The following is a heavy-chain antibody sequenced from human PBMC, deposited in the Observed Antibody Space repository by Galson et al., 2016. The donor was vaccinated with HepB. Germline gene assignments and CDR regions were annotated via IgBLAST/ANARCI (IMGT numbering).Heavy chain of an antibody. J-gene: IGHJ4*02. CDR2: ISPDGSWS. CDR3: VGWFGERNS. CDR1: GFIFSQSW. D-gene: IGHD3-10*01. Sequence: SLRLSCAGSGFIFSQSWMNWVRQAPGKGLEWVANISPDGSWSRYVDSVEGRFTVSRDNPKNSLILQMDSLRVEATALYYCVGWFGERNSWGQGTLVTVSS. V-gene: IGHV3-7*03.